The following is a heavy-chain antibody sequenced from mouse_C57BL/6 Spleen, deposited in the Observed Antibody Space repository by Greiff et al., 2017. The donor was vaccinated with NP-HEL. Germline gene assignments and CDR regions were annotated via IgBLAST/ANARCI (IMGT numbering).Heavy chain of an antibody. V-gene: IGHV1-69*01. D-gene: IGHD2-5*01. J-gene: IGHJ1*03. CDR3: ARWDSNYLYWYFDV. CDR1: GYTFTSYW. CDR2: IDPSDSYT. Sequence: QVQLQQPGAELVMPGASVKLSCKASGYTFTSYWMHWVKQRPGQGLEWIGEIDPSDSYTNYNQKFKGKSTLTVDKSSSTAYMQLSSLTSADSAVYYCARWDSNYLYWYFDVWGTGTTVTVSS.